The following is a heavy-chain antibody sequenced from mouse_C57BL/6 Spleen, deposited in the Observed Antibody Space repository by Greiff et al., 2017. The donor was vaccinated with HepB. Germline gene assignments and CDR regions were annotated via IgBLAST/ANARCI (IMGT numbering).Heavy chain of an antibody. CDR3: TTDYDAGYAMDY. V-gene: IGHV14-4*01. J-gene: IGHJ4*01. CDR2: IDPENGDT. Sequence: VQLQQSGAELVRPGASVKLSCTASGFNIKDDYMHWVKQRPEQGLEWIGWIDPENGDTEYASKFQGKATITAEPSSNTAYLQLSSLTSEDTAVYYCTTDYDAGYAMDYWGQGTSVTVSS. D-gene: IGHD2-4*01. CDR1: GFNIKDDY.